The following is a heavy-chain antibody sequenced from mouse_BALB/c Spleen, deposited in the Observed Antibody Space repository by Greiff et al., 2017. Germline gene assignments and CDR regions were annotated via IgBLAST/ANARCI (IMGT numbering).Heavy chain of an antibody. Sequence: EVQRVESGGGLVQPGGSLKLSCAASGFTFSSYGMSWVRQTPDKRLELVATINSNGGSTYYPDSVKGRFTISRDNAKNTLYLQMSSLKSEDTAMYYCARGGLYYGSSYGYFDVWGAGTTVTVSS. V-gene: IGHV5-6-3*01. CDR1: GFTFSSYG. D-gene: IGHD1-1*01. CDR2: INSNGGST. CDR3: ARGGLYYGSSYGYFDV. J-gene: IGHJ1*01.